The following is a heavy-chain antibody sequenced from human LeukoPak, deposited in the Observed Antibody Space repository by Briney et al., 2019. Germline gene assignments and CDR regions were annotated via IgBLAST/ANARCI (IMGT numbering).Heavy chain of an antibody. J-gene: IGHJ5*02. D-gene: IGHD3-22*01. V-gene: IGHV3-21*01. CDR1: GFTFSSYS. CDR2: ISSSSSYI. CDR3: ARDLTVIVVVARYNWFDP. Sequence: GGSLRLSCAASGFTFSSYSMNWVRQAPGKGLEWVSSISSSSSYIYYADSVKGRFTISRDNAKNSLYLQMNSLRAEDTAVYYCARDLTVIVVVARYNWFDPWGQGTLVTVSS.